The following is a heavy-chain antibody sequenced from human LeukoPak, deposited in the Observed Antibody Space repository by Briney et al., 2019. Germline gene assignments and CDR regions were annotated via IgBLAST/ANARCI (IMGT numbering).Heavy chain of an antibody. V-gene: IGHV4-59*08. D-gene: IGHD5-24*01. CDR3: ATLNWGNGYLIDY. CDR2: IYYSGST. Sequence: PSETLSLTCTVSGGSISSYYWSWIRQPPGKGLEWIGYIYYSGSTNYNPSLKSRVTISVDTSKNQFSLKLSSVTAADTAAYYCATLNWGNGYLIDYWGQGTLVTVSS. J-gene: IGHJ4*02. CDR1: GGSISSYY.